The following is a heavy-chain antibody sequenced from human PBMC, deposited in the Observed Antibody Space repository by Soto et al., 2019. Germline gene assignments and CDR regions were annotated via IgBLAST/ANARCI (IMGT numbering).Heavy chain of an antibody. CDR2: IKQDGSEE. V-gene: IGHV3-7*01. Sequence: GGSLRLSCAASGFTFSSYWMSWVRQAPGKGLEWVANIKQDGSEEYYVDSVKGRFTISRDNAKNSLYLQMNSLRAEDTAVYYCARKGYCTNGVCYSTPYYFDYWGQGTLVTVSS. D-gene: IGHD2-8*01. CDR1: GFTFSSYW. J-gene: IGHJ4*02. CDR3: ARKGYCTNGVCYSTPYYFDY.